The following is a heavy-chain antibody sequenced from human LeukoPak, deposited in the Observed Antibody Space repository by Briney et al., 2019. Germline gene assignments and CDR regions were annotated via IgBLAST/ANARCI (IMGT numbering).Heavy chain of an antibody. CDR3: AREGYGDNVGNWFDP. D-gene: IGHD4-17*01. Sequence: ASVKVSCKASGYTFTSYGISWVRQAPGQGLEWMGWISAYNGNTNYAQKLQGRVTMTTDTSTSTAYVELRSLRSDDTAVYYCAREGYGDNVGNWFDPWGQGTLVTVSS. V-gene: IGHV1-18*01. CDR2: ISAYNGNT. CDR1: GYTFTSYG. J-gene: IGHJ5*02.